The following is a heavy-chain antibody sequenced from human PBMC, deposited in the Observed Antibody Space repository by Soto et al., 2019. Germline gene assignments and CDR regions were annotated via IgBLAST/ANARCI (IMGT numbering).Heavy chain of an antibody. CDR2: IYYSGST. V-gene: IGHV4-39*01. Sequence: PSETLSLTCSVSGGSISSTSYYWGWIRQPPGKGLEWIGNIYYSGSTYYNPSLKSRVTLSIYTSKNQFSLKLSSVTAADTAVYYCARLPLGVFRGVIRIDYWGQGTLVTVSS. CDR3: ARLPLGVFRGVIRIDY. CDR1: GGSISSTSYY. D-gene: IGHD3-10*01. J-gene: IGHJ4*02.